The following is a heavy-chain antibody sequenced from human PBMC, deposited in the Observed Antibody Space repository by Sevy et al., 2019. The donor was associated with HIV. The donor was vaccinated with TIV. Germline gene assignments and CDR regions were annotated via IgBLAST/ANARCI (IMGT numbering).Heavy chain of an antibody. CDR1: GFTFSSYA. D-gene: IGHD5-18*01. J-gene: IGHJ6*02. CDR3: AKDRGTAMVPLGMDV. CDR2: ISGSGGST. Sequence: GESLKISCAASGFTFSSYAMSWVRQAPGKGLEWVSAISGSGGSTYYADSVKGRFTISRDNSKNTLYLQMNSLRAEDTAVYYCAKDRGTAMVPLGMDVWGQGTTVTVSS. V-gene: IGHV3-23*01.